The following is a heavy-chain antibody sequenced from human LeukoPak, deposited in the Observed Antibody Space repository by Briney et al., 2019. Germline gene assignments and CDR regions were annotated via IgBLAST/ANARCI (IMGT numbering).Heavy chain of an antibody. CDR3: ARAALWFGELPVLDY. Sequence: SETLSLTCTVSGGSISSSSYYWGWIRQPPGKGLEWIGYIYYSGSTNYNPSLKSRVTISVDTSKNQFSLKLSSVTAADTAVYYCARAALWFGELPVLDYWGQGTLVTVSS. V-gene: IGHV4-61*05. CDR1: GGSISSSSYY. J-gene: IGHJ4*02. D-gene: IGHD3-10*01. CDR2: IYYSGST.